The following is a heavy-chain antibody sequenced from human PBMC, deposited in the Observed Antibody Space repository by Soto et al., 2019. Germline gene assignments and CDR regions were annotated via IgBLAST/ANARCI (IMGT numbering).Heavy chain of an antibody. D-gene: IGHD6-13*01. Sequence: HGESLKISCKGSAYSFTSYWIGWVRQMPGRGLEWMGIIYPGDSDTRYSPSFQGQVTISADKSISTAYLQWSSLKASDTAMYYCASRSSCYYCYVMDGWGQGNTVTVSS. CDR1: AYSFTSYW. CDR2: IYPGDSDT. J-gene: IGHJ6*02. CDR3: ASRSSCYYCYVMDG. V-gene: IGHV5-51*01.